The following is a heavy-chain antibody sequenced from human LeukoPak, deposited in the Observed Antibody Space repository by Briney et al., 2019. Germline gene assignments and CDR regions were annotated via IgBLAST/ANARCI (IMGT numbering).Heavy chain of an antibody. D-gene: IGHD1-1*01. CDR3: ARVLLERPGIDSFDM. CDR1: EFSLRSYS. CDR2: INSGSSTI. J-gene: IGHJ3*02. Sequence: PGGSLRLSCGASEFSLRSYSMDWVRQAPGKGLEWVSHINSGSSTIYYADSVKGRFTISRDNAGNSLYLHMNGLRAEDTAVYYCARVLLERPGIDSFDMWGQGTMVTVSS. V-gene: IGHV3-48*01.